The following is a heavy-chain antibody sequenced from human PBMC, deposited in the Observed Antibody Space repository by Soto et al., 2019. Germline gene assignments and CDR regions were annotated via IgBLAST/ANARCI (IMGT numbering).Heavy chain of an antibody. Sequence: SETLSLTCTVSGGSISSYYWSWIRQPPGKGLEWIGYIYYSGSTNYNPSLKSRVTISVDTSKNQFSLKLSSVTAADTAVYYCARHPPGKAAARGGFDPWGQGTLVTVSS. J-gene: IGHJ5*02. CDR2: IYYSGST. D-gene: IGHD6-13*01. V-gene: IGHV4-59*08. CDR1: GGSISSYY. CDR3: ARHPPGKAAARGGFDP.